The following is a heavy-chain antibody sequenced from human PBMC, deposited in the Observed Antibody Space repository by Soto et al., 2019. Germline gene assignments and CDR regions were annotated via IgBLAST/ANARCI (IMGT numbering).Heavy chain of an antibody. CDR2: IDPSDSYT. J-gene: IGHJ6*02. CDR3: AISSIVVVPAANGMDV. CDR1: GYSFTSYW. Sequence: GESLKISCKGSGYSFTSYWISWVRQMPGKGLEWMGRIDPSDSYTNYSPSFQGHVTISADKSISTAYLQWSSLKASDTAMYYCAISSIVVVPAANGMDVWGQGTTVTGSS. D-gene: IGHD2-2*01. V-gene: IGHV5-10-1*01.